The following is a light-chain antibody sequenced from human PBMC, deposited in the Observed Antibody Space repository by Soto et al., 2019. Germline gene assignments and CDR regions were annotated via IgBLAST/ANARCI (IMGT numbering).Light chain of an antibody. CDR1: SSDVGAYNY. CDR3: SSYAGSSNV. CDR2: EVS. J-gene: IGLJ1*01. Sequence: QSVLTQPASVSGSPGQSITLSCTGTSSDVGAYNYVSWYQQHPGKAPKLMIYEVSNRPSGVSNRFSGSKSGSTASLTISGLQAEDEADYYCSSYAGSSNVFGTGTKVTVL. V-gene: IGLV2-14*01.